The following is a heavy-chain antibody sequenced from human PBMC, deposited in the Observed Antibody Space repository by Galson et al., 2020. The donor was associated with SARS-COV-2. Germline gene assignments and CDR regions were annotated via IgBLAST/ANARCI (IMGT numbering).Heavy chain of an antibody. V-gene: IGHV3-7*01. CDR3: TRDES. J-gene: IGHJ5*02. CDR2: IKNDGSEI. Sequence: GSLRLSCAASGFVFSNYWMSWVRQAPGKGLEWVATIKNDGSEIYYVDFVKGRFTISRDNAKNSVFLQMDSLRAEDTAIYYCTRDESWGQGTLVTVSS. CDR1: GFVFSNYW.